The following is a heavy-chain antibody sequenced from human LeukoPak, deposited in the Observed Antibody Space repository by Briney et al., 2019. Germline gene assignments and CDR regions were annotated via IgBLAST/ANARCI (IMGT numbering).Heavy chain of an antibody. D-gene: IGHD1-1*01. J-gene: IGHJ5*02. Sequence: PGRSLRLSCAASGFTFDDYAMHWVRQAPGKGPEWVSGISWNSGSIGYADSVKGRFTISRDNAKNSLYLQMNSLRAEDTALYYCASGGRNGDNWFDPWGQGTLVTVSS. CDR1: GFTFDDYA. V-gene: IGHV3-9*01. CDR2: ISWNSGSI. CDR3: ASGGRNGDNWFDP.